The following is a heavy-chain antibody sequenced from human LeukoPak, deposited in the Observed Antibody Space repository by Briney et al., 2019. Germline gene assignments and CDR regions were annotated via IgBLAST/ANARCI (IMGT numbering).Heavy chain of an antibody. CDR1: GFTFSTYS. D-gene: IGHD2-15*01. CDR2: IKQDGSEK. Sequence: GGSLRLSCAASGFTFSTYSMNWVRQAPGKGLEWVANIKQDGSEKYYVDSVKGRFTISRDNAKNSLYLQMNSLRAEDTAVYYCAREDSGGDFDYWGQGTLVTVSS. V-gene: IGHV3-7*01. J-gene: IGHJ4*02. CDR3: AREDSGGDFDY.